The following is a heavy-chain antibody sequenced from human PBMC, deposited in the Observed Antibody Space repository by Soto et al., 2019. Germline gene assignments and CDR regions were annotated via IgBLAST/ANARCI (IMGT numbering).Heavy chain of an antibody. CDR3: AREISYGLDV. V-gene: IGHV1-8*01. CDR2: MNPNSGKT. J-gene: IGHJ6*02. Sequence: QVQLVQSGAEVKKPGASVKVSCKASGYTFTSYDINWVRQATGQGLEWMGWMNPNSGKTGYAQKFQGRVTMTRNTSITTAYMELTSLSSEDTAVYYRAREISYGLDVWGQGTTVTVSS. CDR1: GYTFTSYD.